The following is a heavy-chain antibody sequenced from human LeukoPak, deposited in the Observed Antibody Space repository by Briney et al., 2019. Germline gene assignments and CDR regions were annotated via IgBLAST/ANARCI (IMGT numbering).Heavy chain of an antibody. D-gene: IGHD3-3*01. CDR3: ARSDFWSGPFDY. CDR2: IYYSGST. Sequence: SETLSLTCTVSGGSISSYYWSRIRQPPGKGLEWIGYIYYSGSTNYNPPLKSRVTISVDTSKNQFSLKLSSVTAADTAVYYCARSDFWSGPFDYWGQGTLVTVSS. J-gene: IGHJ4*02. CDR1: GGSISSYY. V-gene: IGHV4-59*01.